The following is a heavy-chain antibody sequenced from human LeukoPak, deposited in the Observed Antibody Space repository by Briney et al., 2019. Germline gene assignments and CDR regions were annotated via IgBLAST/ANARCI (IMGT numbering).Heavy chain of an antibody. CDR3: TRYNVGFDF. Sequence: GGSLRLSCAASGFTFSGSAMLWLRQASGKGREWGGRIRSEATTYATAYAASVKGRFTISRDDLRNTAYLQMSSLQSEDTAIYYCTRYNVGFDFWGQGTLVTVSS. D-gene: IGHD1-14*01. CDR1: GFTFSGSA. V-gene: IGHV3-73*01. J-gene: IGHJ4*02. CDR2: IRSEATTYAT.